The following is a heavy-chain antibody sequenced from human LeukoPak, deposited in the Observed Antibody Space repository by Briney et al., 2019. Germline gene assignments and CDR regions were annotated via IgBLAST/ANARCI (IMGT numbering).Heavy chain of an antibody. Sequence: GASVKVSCTASGGTFSSYAISWVRQAPGQGLEWMGGIIPIFGTANYAQKFQGRVTITTDESTSTAYMELNSLRSEDTAVYYCARGGRSGSYVWGQGTLVTVSS. D-gene: IGHD3-10*01. J-gene: IGHJ4*02. CDR1: GGTFSSYA. CDR2: IIPIFGTA. CDR3: ARGGRSGSYV. V-gene: IGHV1-69*05.